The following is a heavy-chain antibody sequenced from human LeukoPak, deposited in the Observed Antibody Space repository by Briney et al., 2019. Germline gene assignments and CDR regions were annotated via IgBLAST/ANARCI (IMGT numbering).Heavy chain of an antibody. CDR2: IYTSGST. CDR3: ARADSSSWSGGSNWFDP. V-gene: IGHV4-61*02. D-gene: IGHD6-13*01. J-gene: IGHJ5*02. CDR1: GVSISSGSYY. Sequence: PSETLSLTCTVSGVSISSGSYYWSWIRPPAGKGLEWIGRIYTSGSTNYNPSLKSRVTISVDTSKNQFSLKLSSVTAADAAVYYCARADSSSWSGGSNWFDPWGQGTLVTVSS.